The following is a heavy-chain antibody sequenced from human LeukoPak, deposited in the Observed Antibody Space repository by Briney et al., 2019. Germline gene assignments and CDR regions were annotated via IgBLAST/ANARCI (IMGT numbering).Heavy chain of an antibody. D-gene: IGHD5-18*01. V-gene: IGHV4-30-2*01. J-gene: IGHJ4*02. CDR2: IYHSGST. CDR1: GGSISSGGYS. CDR3: ASSWRDSYGSDY. Sequence: PSETLSLTCAVSGGSISSGGYSWSWIRQPPGKGLEWIGYIYHSGSTYYNPSLKSRVTISVDRSKNQFSLKLSSVTAADTAVYYCASSWRDSYGSDYWGQGTLVTVSS.